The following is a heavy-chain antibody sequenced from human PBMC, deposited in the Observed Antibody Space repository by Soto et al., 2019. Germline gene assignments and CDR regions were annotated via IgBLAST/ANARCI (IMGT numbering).Heavy chain of an antibody. J-gene: IGHJ6*02. Sequence: EVQLVESGGGLVKPGGSLRLSCAASGFTFSNAWMNWVRQAPGKGLEWVGRIKSKTDGGTTDYAAPVKGRFTISRDESKNTLHLQMNSLKPEGTAVYYCTTNHVFRIYDYFHVMGVWGQGTTVTVSS. CDR2: IKSKTDGGTT. CDR3: TTNHVFRIYDYFHVMGV. V-gene: IGHV3-15*07. CDR1: GFTFSNAW.